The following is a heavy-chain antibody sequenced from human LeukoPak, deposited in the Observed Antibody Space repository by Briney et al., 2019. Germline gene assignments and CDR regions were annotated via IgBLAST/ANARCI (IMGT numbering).Heavy chain of an antibody. V-gene: IGHV3-33*08. CDR2: IWYDGSNK. D-gene: IGHD4-23*01. J-gene: IGHJ6*02. CDR1: GFTFSSYA. Sequence: GGSLRLSCAASGFTFSSYAMHWVRQAPGKGLEWVAVIWYDGSNKYYADSVKGRFTISRDNSKNTLYLQMNSLRAEDTAVYYCARENYGNPNYGMDVWGQGTTVTVSS. CDR3: ARENYGNPNYGMDV.